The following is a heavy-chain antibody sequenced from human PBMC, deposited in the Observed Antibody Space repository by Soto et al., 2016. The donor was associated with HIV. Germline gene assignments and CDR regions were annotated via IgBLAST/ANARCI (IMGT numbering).Heavy chain of an antibody. V-gene: IGHV3-9*01. CDR3: VKDNSGWYYFDY. D-gene: IGHD6-19*01. CDR1: GFSFDDYA. J-gene: IGHJ4*02. Sequence: EVQLVEAGGGLVQPGRSLRLSCTSSGFSFDDYAMHWVRQVPGKGLEWVSGISWNSGNIGYADSVKGRFTIPRDNTKNSLYLQMDSLRAEDTAWYYCVKDNSGWYYFDYWGQGRWSPSPQ. CDR2: ISWNSGNI.